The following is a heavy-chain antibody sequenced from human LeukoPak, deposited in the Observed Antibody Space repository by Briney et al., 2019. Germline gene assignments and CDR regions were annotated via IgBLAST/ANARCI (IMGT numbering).Heavy chain of an antibody. J-gene: IGHJ4*02. Sequence: EASVKVSCKASGYTFTGYYMHWVRQAPGQGLEWMGWINPNSGGTNYVQKFQGRVTMTRDTSISTAYMELSRLTSDDTAVYYCAREGYCTSTSCYAIFDYWGQGSLVTVSS. CDR3: AREGYCTSTSCYAIFDY. CDR2: INPNSGGT. D-gene: IGHD2-2*01. V-gene: IGHV1-2*02. CDR1: GYTFTGYY.